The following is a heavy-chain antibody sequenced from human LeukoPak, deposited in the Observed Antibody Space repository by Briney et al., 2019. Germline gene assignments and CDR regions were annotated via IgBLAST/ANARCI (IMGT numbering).Heavy chain of an antibody. CDR1: GYTFTSYY. D-gene: IGHD3-3*01. CDR3: ARGIFGMVLNAFGL. V-gene: IGHV1-46*01. Sequence: ASVKVSCKASGYTFTSYYMHWVRQAPGQGLEWMGIINPSGGSTGYAQKFQGRVTMDTPTSTVYMELSSLRSEDTAVYYCARGIFGMVLNAFGLWGRGTMVTVSS. J-gene: IGHJ3*01. CDR2: INPSGGST.